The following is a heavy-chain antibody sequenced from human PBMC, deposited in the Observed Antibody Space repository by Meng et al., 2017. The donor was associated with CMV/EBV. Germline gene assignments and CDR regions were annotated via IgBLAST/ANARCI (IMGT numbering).Heavy chain of an antibody. V-gene: IGHV3-7*01. CDR1: GFTFSSYW. CDR3: ARDCSSTTGGMDV. J-gene: IGHJ6*02. CDR2: IKQDGSEK. Sequence: GESLKISCAASGFTFSSYWMSWVRQAPGKGLEWVANIKQDGSEKYYVDSVKGRFTISRDNAKNSLYLQMNSLRAEDTAVYYCARDCSSTTGGMDVWGQGTTVNVSS. D-gene: IGHD2-2*01.